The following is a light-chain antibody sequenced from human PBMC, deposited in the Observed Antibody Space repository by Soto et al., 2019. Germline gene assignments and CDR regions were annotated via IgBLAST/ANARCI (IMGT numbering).Light chain of an antibody. Sequence: QSALTQPPSASGSPGQSVTISCTGTSSDVGGYNYVSWHQQHPGKAPKLIIYDVTKRPSGVPDRFSGSKSGYTASLTVSGLQAEEEADYYCSSFAGGNIYVFGTGTKLTVL. V-gene: IGLV2-8*01. CDR2: DVT. CDR1: SSDVGGYNY. J-gene: IGLJ1*01. CDR3: SSFAGGNIYV.